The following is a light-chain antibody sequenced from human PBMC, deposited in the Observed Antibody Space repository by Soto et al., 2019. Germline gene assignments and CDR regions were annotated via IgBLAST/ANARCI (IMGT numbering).Light chain of an antibody. CDR3: QQYNNWPLT. V-gene: IGKV3-15*01. Sequence: EMVMTQSPATLSVSPGERVTLSCRASESVHRNLAWYQQKPGQGPSLLIYYASTRATGVPDRFTGSGSGTEFTLTISSLQSEDFAVYYCQQYNNWPLTFGGGTKVEIK. CDR2: YAS. J-gene: IGKJ4*01. CDR1: ESVHRN.